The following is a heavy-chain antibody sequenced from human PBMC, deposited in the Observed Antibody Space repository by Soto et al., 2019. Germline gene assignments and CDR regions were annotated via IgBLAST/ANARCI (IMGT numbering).Heavy chain of an antibody. CDR1: GYTFTSYD. V-gene: IGHV1-8*01. D-gene: IGHD6-13*01. J-gene: IGHJ5*02. CDR3: ALESSSWYWFDP. Sequence: ASVKVSCKASGYTFTSYDINWGRQATGQWLEWMGWINPNSGNTGYEQKFQGRVTMTRYTSINTAYMELSSLRSEDTAEYSSALESSSWYWFDPWGQGTLVTVSS. CDR2: INPNSGNT.